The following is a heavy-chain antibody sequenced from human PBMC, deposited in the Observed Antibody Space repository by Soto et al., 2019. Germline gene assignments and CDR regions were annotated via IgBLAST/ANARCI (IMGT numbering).Heavy chain of an antibody. Sequence: SVKVSCKASGGTFSSYTISWVRQAPGQGLEWMGRIIPILGIANYAQKFQGRVTITADKSTSTAYMELSSLRSEDTAVYYCARDLWDYCGTACYPQDVWGQGTTVTVSS. CDR2: IIPILGIA. V-gene: IGHV1-69*04. J-gene: IGHJ6*02. CDR1: GGTFSSYT. D-gene: IGHD2-21*02. CDR3: ARDLWDYCGTACYPQDV.